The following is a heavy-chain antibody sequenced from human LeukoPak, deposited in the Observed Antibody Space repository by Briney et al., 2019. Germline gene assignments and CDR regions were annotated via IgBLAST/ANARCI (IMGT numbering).Heavy chain of an antibody. CDR3: AKDGGGNGFADY. CDR1: GFTFSSYG. CDR2: IRYDGSNT. D-gene: IGHD2-8*01. V-gene: IGHV3-30*02. J-gene: IGHJ4*02. Sequence: PGGSLRLSCAASGFTFSSYGMHWVRQAPGKGLEWVAFIRYDGSNTYYADSVKGRLTISRDNSKNTLYLQMNSLRAEDTAVYYCAKDGGGNGFADYWGQGTLVTVSS.